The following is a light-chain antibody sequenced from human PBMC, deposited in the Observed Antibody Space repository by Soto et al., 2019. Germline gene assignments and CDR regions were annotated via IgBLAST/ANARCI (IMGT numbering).Light chain of an antibody. CDR2: GNT. J-gene: IGLJ1*01. Sequence: QSALTQPPSVSGAPGQRVTISCTGSTSNIGTGYDVHWYQQIPGTAPKLLIYGNTNRPSGIPDRFSGSKSGTSATLGITGLQTGDEADYYCGTWDSSLSIFVFGTGTKLTVL. V-gene: IGLV1-40*01. CDR3: GTWDSSLSIFV. CDR1: TSNIGTGYD.